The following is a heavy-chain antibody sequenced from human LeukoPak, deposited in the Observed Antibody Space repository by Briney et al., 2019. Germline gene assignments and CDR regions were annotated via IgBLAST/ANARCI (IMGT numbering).Heavy chain of an antibody. V-gene: IGHV4-59*08. J-gene: IGHJ4*02. CDR3: ARGRSSFGLGELSDY. Sequence: PSETLSLTCTVSGDSISNYYWSWIRQPPGKGLEWIGYIYYSGSINYNPSLKSRVTISVDTSKNQLSLKVSSVTAADTAVYYCARGRSSFGLGELSDYWGQGTLVTVSS. CDR2: IYYSGSI. CDR1: GDSISNYY. D-gene: IGHD3-10*01.